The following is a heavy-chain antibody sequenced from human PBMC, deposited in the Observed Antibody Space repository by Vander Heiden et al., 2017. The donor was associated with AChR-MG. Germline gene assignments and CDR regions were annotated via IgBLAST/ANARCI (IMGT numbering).Heavy chain of an antibody. D-gene: IGHD6-6*01. CDR1: GFTFDDYA. CDR3: AKGGGARTAYYYYYMDV. V-gene: IGHV3-9*01. Sequence: EVQLVASGGGLVQPGRPLRPPSAAPGFTFDDYAMHWVRQAPGKGLEWVSGISWNSGSIGYADSVKGRVTISRDNAKNSLYLQMNSLRAQDTALYYCAKGGGARTAYYYYYMDVWGKGTTVTVAS. J-gene: IGHJ6*03. CDR2: ISWNSGSI.